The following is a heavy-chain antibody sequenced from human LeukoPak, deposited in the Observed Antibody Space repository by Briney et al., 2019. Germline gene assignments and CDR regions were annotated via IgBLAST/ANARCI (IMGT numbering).Heavy chain of an antibody. Sequence: ASVKVSCKASGYTFTSYAMHWVCQAPGQRLEWMGWINAGNGNTKYSQKFQGRVTITRDTSASTAYMELSSLRSEDTAVYYCARETSMVRGRSYGMDVWGKGTTVTVSS. CDR2: INAGNGNT. D-gene: IGHD3-10*01. CDR3: ARETSMVRGRSYGMDV. V-gene: IGHV1-3*01. CDR1: GYTFTSYA. J-gene: IGHJ6*04.